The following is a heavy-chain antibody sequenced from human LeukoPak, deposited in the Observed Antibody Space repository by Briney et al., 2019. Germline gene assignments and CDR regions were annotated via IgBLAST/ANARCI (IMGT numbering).Heavy chain of an antibody. J-gene: IGHJ6*03. Sequence: SETLSLTCTVSGGSISSYYWSWIRQPPGKGLEWIGYIYYSGSTNYNPSLKSRVTISVDTSKNQFSLKLSSATAADTAVYYCARNYYYYYMDVWGKGTTVTVSS. CDR3: ARNYYYYYMDV. V-gene: IGHV4-59*01. CDR2: IYYSGST. CDR1: GGSISSYY.